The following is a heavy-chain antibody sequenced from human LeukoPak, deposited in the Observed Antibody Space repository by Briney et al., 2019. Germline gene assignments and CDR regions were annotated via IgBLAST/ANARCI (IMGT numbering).Heavy chain of an antibody. J-gene: IGHJ6*02. Sequence: GGSLRLSCAASGFTFSSYGMHWVRQAPGKGLEWVAVIWYDGSNKYYADSVKGRFTISRDNSKNTLYLQMNSLRAEDTAVYYCARDNPSSGMDVWGQGTMVTVSS. CDR2: IWYDGSNK. CDR3: ARDNPSSGMDV. CDR1: GFTFSSYG. V-gene: IGHV3-33*01. D-gene: IGHD1-14*01.